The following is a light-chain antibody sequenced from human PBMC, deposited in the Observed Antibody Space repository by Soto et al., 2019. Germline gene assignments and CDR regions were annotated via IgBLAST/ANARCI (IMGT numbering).Light chain of an antibody. CDR1: SGHNNYI. J-gene: IGLJ3*02. CDR2: IERSGSY. CDR3: ETWDSNTRWV. Sequence: QLVLTQSSSASASLGSSVKLICTLTSGHNNYIIAWHQQQPGKAPRYLMKIERSGSYNKGSGVPDRFSGSSSGADHYLTISNLQSEDEADYYCETWDSNTRWVFGGGTQLTVL. V-gene: IGLV4-60*03.